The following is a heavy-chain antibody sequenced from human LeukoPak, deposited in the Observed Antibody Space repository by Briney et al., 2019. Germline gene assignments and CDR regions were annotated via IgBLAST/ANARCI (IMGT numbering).Heavy chain of an antibody. CDR1: GFTFSSYW. Sequence: GGSLRLSCAASGFTFSSYWVSWVRQAPGKGLEWVANIKQDGSEKYYVDSVKGRFTISRDNAKNSLYLQMNSLRAEDTAVYYCARVVPNWGHEGNWYFDLWGRGTLVTVSS. CDR3: ARVVPNWGHEGNWYFDL. J-gene: IGHJ2*01. V-gene: IGHV3-7*01. D-gene: IGHD7-27*01. CDR2: IKQDGSEK.